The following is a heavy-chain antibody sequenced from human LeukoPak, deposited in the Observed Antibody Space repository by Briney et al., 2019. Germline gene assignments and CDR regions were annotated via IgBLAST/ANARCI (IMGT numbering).Heavy chain of an antibody. CDR1: GFTFSSYA. CDR3: ARAIAAAGIPSDY. V-gene: IGHV3-30-3*01. Sequence: GRSLRLSCAASGFTFSSYAMHWVCQAPGKGLEWVAVISYDGSNKYYADSVKGRFTISRDNSKNTLYLQMNSLRAEDTAVYYCARAIAAAGIPSDYWGQGTLVTVSS. J-gene: IGHJ4*02. D-gene: IGHD6-13*01. CDR2: ISYDGSNK.